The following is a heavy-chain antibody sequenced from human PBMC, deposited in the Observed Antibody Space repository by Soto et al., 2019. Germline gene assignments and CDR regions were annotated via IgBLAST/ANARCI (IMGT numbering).Heavy chain of an antibody. V-gene: IGHV1-18*01. CDR1: GYRFSSYG. CDR3: ARELGISPSAPLDY. Sequence: QVQLVQSGGEVKKPGASVKVSCKASGYRFSSYGLNWLRQAPGEGPEWMGWINTFNGNTNSAQKFQGRLRVTTDTSTSTVFMELSSLPPDDTAVYFCARELGISPSAPLDYWGQGTLITVSS. CDR2: INTFNGNT. J-gene: IGHJ4*02. D-gene: IGHD2-21*01.